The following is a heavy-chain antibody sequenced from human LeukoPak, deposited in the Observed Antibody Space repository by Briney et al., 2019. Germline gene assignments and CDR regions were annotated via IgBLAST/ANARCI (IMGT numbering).Heavy chain of an antibody. CDR1: GFTVSSNY. J-gene: IGHJ6*02. Sequence: GGSLRLSCAASGFTVSSNYMSWVRQTPGKGLEWVSIIYYDGSTYYADSVKGRFTISRDNSKNTMYHQMNSLRAEDTAVYYCARPLRINCGMDVWGQGTTVTVSS. CDR3: ARPLRINCGMDV. CDR2: IYYDGST. V-gene: IGHV3-53*01. D-gene: IGHD3-3*01.